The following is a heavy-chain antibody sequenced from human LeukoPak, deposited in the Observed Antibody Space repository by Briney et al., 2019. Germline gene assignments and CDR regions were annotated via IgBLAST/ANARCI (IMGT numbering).Heavy chain of an antibody. CDR2: IYTSGST. D-gene: IGHD5-18*01. CDR3: ARARGNSYGLDY. Sequence: SETLSLTCTVSGGSISSGSYYWSWIRQPAGKGLEWIGSIYTSGSTNYNPSLKSRVTISVDTSKNQFSLKLSSVTAADTAVYYCARARGNSYGLDYWGQGTLVTVSS. CDR1: GGSISSGSYY. J-gene: IGHJ4*02. V-gene: IGHV4-61*02.